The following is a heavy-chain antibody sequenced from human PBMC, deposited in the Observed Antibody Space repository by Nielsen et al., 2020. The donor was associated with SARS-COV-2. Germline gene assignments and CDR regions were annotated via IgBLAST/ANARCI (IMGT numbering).Heavy chain of an antibody. CDR2: VNHSGST. CDR3: ARASREFDY. Sequence: SETLSLTCAVYGGSFGDYFWSWIRQPPGKGLEWIGDVNHSGSTNYNPSLKSRVTISVDTSKNQFSLKLNSVTAADTAVYYCARASREFDYWGQGTLVTVSS. D-gene: IGHD1-26*01. J-gene: IGHJ4*02. CDR1: GGSFGDYF. V-gene: IGHV4-34*01.